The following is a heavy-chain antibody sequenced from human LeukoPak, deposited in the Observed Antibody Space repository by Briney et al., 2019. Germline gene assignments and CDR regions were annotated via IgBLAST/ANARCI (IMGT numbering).Heavy chain of an antibody. CDR1: GFSFSEYY. Sequence: PGGSLRLSCAASGFSFSEYYMTWLRQAPGKGLEWVSNLSSSGRYTNYADSVRGRFTISRDNAKKSLYLQMNSLRAEDTAVYYCARHSEGPVNDAFDIWGQGTKVTVSS. J-gene: IGHJ3*02. D-gene: IGHD2-2*01. CDR2: LSSSGRYT. CDR3: ARHSEGPVNDAFDI. V-gene: IGHV3-11*03.